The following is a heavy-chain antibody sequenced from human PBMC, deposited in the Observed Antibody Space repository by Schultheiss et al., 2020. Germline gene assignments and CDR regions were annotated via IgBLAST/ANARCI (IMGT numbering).Heavy chain of an antibody. Sequence: GGSLRLSCAASGFTFSTCDMHWVRQAPGKGLEWVSAISGSGGSTYYADSVKGRFTISRDNSKNTLYLQMNSLRDEDTAVYYCARAAGWGSSWPHYYYYYMDVWGKGTTVTVSS. D-gene: IGHD6-13*01. J-gene: IGHJ6*03. V-gene: IGHV3-23*01. CDR3: ARAAGWGSSWPHYYYYYMDV. CDR2: ISGSGGST. CDR1: GFTFSTCD.